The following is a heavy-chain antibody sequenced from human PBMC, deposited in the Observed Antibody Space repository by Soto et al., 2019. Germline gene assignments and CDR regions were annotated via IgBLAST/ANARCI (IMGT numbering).Heavy chain of an antibody. CDR2: ISGSGGST. Sequence: GGSLRLSCAASGFTFSSSNIWWALLAPEKGMEWVSAISGSGGSTYYADSVKGRFTISRDNPKNTLYLQMNSLRAEDTAVYYCAKVPLTGTLTYYCDYMDVWGKGTTVTVSS. CDR1: GFTFSSSN. J-gene: IGHJ6*03. V-gene: IGHV3-23*01. D-gene: IGHD1-7*01. CDR3: AKVPLTGTLTYYCDYMDV.